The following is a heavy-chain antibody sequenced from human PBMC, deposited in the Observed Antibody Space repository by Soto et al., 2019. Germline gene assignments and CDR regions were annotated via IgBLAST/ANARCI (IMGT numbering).Heavy chain of an antibody. CDR1: GFTFDDYA. D-gene: IGHD5-18*01. J-gene: IGHJ6*02. CDR3: AKDIGPYNYGYYHYYGTDV. CDR2: ISWNSGRI. V-gene: IGHV3-9*01. Sequence: EMQLVESGGNLVQPGRSLRLSCAASGFTFDDYAMHWVRQAPGKGLEWFSGISWNSGRIGYADSVKGRFTISRDNAKNSLYLQMNSLRAEDTALYYCAKDIGPYNYGYYHYYGTDVWGHGTTVTVSS.